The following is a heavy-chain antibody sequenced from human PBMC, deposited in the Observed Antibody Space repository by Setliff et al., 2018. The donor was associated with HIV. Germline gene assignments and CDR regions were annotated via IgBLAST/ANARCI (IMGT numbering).Heavy chain of an antibody. CDR1: GYSISRDHY. CDR3: ARDSHYGDYHY. CDR2: IYHSGST. J-gene: IGHJ4*02. V-gene: IGHV4-38-2*01. Sequence: PSETLSLTCAVSGYSISRDHYWAWIRQPPGKGLEYIGNIYHSGSTFYNPSLKSRVTVSVDTSKNQFYLTLSSVTAADTAVYYCARDSHYGDYHYWGPGTLVTVSS. D-gene: IGHD4-17*01.